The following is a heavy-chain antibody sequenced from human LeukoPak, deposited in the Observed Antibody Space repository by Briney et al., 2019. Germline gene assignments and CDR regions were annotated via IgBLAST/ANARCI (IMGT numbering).Heavy chain of an antibody. CDR1: GGTMSSYY. Sequence: TSETLSLTCTVSGGTMSSYYWSWIRQPPGKGLEWIGYIYDSGSTNHNPSLKSRVTISVDTSKKQFSLKLSSVTAADTAVYYCVRGGICSGSNCYDNWFDPWGQGILVTVSS. V-gene: IGHV4-59*01. J-gene: IGHJ5*02. CDR2: IYDSGST. D-gene: IGHD2-15*01. CDR3: VRGGICSGSNCYDNWFDP.